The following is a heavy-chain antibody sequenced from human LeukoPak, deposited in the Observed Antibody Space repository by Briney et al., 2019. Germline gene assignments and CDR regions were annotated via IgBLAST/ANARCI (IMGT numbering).Heavy chain of an antibody. Sequence: EASVKVSCKASGYTFTGYYMHWVRQAPGQGLEWMGRINPNSGGSNYAEKIQGRVTMTRDTSISTAYMELSRLRSDDTAVYYCARYITVGATYQHFDYWGQGTLVTVSS. CDR1: GYTFTGYY. V-gene: IGHV1-2*06. CDR3: ARYITVGATYQHFDY. D-gene: IGHD1-26*01. CDR2: INPNSGGS. J-gene: IGHJ4*02.